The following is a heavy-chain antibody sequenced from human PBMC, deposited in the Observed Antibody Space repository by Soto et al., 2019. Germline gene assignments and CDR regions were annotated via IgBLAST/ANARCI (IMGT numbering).Heavy chain of an antibody. CDR1: GFTFSTSA. D-gene: IGHD4-4*01. CDR2: ISAGGSST. CDR3: AMSYSPDD. V-gene: IGHV3-23*01. Sequence: EVQLLESGGGLVQPGGSLRLSCAASGFTFSTSAMTWVRQAPGQGPEWVSGISAGGSSTYYADSVKGRFTISRDNSKNALFLQMDSLRVDDTATYYLAMSYSPDDLGQGTTGTVSS. J-gene: IGHJ6*02.